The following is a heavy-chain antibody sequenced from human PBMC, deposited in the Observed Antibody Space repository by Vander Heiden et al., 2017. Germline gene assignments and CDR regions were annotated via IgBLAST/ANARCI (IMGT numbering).Heavy chain of an antibody. Sequence: QLQLQESGPGLVKPSETLSLICTVPGGSISSSTYSWGWIRKPPGKGLEWIGSIYYSGNTYYNPSLKSRVTISVDTSKNQFSLKLNSVTAADTAVYFCARLKNRSLDYWGQGTLVTVSS. V-gene: IGHV4-39*01. CDR1: GGSISSSTYS. CDR3: ARLKNRSLDY. CDR2: IYYSGNT. J-gene: IGHJ4*02.